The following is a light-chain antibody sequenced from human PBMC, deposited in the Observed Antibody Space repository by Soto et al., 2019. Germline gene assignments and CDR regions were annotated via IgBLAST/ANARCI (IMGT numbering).Light chain of an antibody. CDR1: SSDVGGYNY. CDR2: SNN. J-gene: IGLJ3*02. Sequence: QSALTQPASVSGSPGQSITISCTGTSSDVGGYNYVSWYQQLPGTAPKLLIYSNNQRPSGVPDRFSGSKSGTSASLAISGLRSEDEADYYCAAWDDSLSGLWVFGGGTKLTVL. V-gene: IGLV1-47*02. CDR3: AAWDDSLSGLWV.